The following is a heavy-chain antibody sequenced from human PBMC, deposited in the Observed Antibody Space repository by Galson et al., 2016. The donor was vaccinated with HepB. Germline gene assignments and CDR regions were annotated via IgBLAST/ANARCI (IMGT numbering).Heavy chain of an antibody. CDR3: ARDETFGPEYYYGMDV. J-gene: IGHJ6*02. D-gene: IGHD2/OR15-2a*01. Sequence: SVKVSCKASGGTFSTYGISWVRQAPGQGLEWMGRVIPILGVTTYAQKFQGRVTITADTTTSTGYMELSRLRFDDTAVFYCARDETFGPEYYYGMDVWGQGTTVPVSS. CDR1: GGTFSTYG. V-gene: IGHV1-69*04. CDR2: VIPILGVT.